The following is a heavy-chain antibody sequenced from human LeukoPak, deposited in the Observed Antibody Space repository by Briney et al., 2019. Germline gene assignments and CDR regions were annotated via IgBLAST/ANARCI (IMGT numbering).Heavy chain of an antibody. CDR3: ARTKYYYDSSGYPPPFDY. Sequence: SETLSLTCTVSGGSISNYYWSWIRQPPGQGLEWIGYIYYIGSTNYNPSLKSRVTISVETSKNQFSLKLSSVTAADTAVYYCARTKYYYDSSGYPPPFDYWGQGTLVTVSS. CDR2: IYYIGST. V-gene: IGHV4-59*01. J-gene: IGHJ4*02. D-gene: IGHD3-22*01. CDR1: GGSISNYY.